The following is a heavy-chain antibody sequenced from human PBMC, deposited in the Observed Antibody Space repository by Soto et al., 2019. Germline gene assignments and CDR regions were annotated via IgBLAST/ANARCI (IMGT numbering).Heavy chain of an antibody. CDR3: AKDEGGGSYYYYYYGMDV. CDR1: GFTFSSYA. D-gene: IGHD1-26*01. J-gene: IGHJ6*02. Sequence: GGSLRLSCAASGFTFSSYAMSWVRQAPGKGLEWVSAISGSGGSTYYADSVKGRFTISRDNSKNTLYLQMNSLRAEDTAVYYCAKDEGGGSYYYYYYGMDVWGQGTTVTV. CDR2: ISGSGGST. V-gene: IGHV3-23*01.